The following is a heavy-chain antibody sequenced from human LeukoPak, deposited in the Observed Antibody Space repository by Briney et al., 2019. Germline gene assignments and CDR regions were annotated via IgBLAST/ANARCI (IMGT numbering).Heavy chain of an antibody. Sequence: ASVTVSCKASGYTFTSYGISWVRQAPGQGLEWMGWISAYNGNTNYAQKLQGRVTMTTDTSTSTAYMELRSLRSDDTAVYYCARLYCSSTGCALTTSYYYYMDVWGKGTTVTVSS. CDR3: ARLYCSSTGCALTTSYYYYMDV. CDR2: ISAYNGNT. J-gene: IGHJ6*03. D-gene: IGHD2-2*01. CDR1: GYTFTSYG. V-gene: IGHV1-18*01.